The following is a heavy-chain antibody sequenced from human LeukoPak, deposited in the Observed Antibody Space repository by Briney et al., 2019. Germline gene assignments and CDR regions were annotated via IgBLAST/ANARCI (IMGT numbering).Heavy chain of an antibody. V-gene: IGHV1-69*13. J-gene: IGHJ6*03. D-gene: IGHD3-9*01. Sequence: ASVKVSCKASGGTFSSYAISWVRQAPGQGLEWMGGIIPISGTANYAQKFQGRVTIIADESTSTAYMELSSLRSEDTAVYYCARSREEILTGYIYYYYMDVWGKGTTVTVSS. CDR2: IIPISGTA. CDR1: GGTFSSYA. CDR3: ARSREEILTGYIYYYYMDV.